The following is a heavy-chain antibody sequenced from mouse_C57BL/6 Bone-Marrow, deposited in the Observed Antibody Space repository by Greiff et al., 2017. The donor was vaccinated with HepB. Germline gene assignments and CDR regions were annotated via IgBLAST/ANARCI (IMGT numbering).Heavy chain of an antibody. CDR2: IDPETGGT. D-gene: IGHD4-1*02. J-gene: IGHJ1*03. Sequence: QVQLQQSGAELVRPGASVTLSCKASGYTFTDYEMHWVKQTPVHGLEWIGAIDPETGGTAYNQKFKGKAILTADKSSSTAYMELRSLTSEDSAVYYCTRIPTGTGRYFDVWGTGTTVTVSS. V-gene: IGHV1-15*01. CDR3: TRIPTGTGRYFDV. CDR1: GYTFTDYE.